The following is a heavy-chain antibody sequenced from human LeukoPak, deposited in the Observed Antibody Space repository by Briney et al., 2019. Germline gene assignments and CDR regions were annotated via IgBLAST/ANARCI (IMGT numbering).Heavy chain of an antibody. D-gene: IGHD5-18*01. V-gene: IGHV3-74*01. Sequence: GGSLRLSCAASGFTFSRYWIHWVRQAPGKGLEWVSRINPDGSTTTYADSVKGRFTISRDNAKNSLYLQMNSLRAEDTALHYCAKARWIHTEDAFDICGQGTMVTVSS. CDR2: INPDGSTT. J-gene: IGHJ3*02. CDR1: GFTFSRYW. CDR3: AKARWIHTEDAFDI.